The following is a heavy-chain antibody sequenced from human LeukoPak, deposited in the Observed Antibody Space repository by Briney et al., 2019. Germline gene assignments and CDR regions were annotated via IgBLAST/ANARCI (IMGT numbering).Heavy chain of an antibody. D-gene: IGHD2-15*01. V-gene: IGHV3-30*02. J-gene: IGHJ3*02. CDR1: GSGMPFSSYG. Sequence: GGSLRLSCEASGSGMPFSSYGLHWVRQAPGKGLEWVAIIWYDGSNKYYADSVKGRFTISRDNSKNTLYLQMNSLRAEDTAVYYCAKDVGGGAFDIWGQGTMVTVSS. CDR2: IWYDGSNK. CDR3: AKDVGGGAFDI.